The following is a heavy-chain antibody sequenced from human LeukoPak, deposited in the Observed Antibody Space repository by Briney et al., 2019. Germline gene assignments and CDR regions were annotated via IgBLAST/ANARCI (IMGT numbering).Heavy chain of an antibody. CDR2: IYYIGST. CDR3: ARQRGPFSGSGWRFDP. CDR1: GGSISSSSYY. V-gene: IGHV4-39*07. J-gene: IGHJ5*02. D-gene: IGHD6-19*01. Sequence: SETLSLTCTVSGGSISSSSYYWGWVRQPPGKGLEWIESIYYIGSTYYNPSLKSRVTISVDTSKNQFSLRLTSVTAADTAVYYCARQRGPFSGSGWRFDPWGQGTLVTVSS.